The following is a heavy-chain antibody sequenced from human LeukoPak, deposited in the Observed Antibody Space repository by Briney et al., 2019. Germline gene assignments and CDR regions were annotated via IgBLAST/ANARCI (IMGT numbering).Heavy chain of an antibody. CDR2: FDPEDGAT. V-gene: IGHV1-24*01. Sequence: ASVKVSCKVSGYTLTELSMHWVRQAPGKGREWMGGFDPEDGATIYAQKFQGRVTMTEDTSTDTAYMELSSLRSEDTAVYYCATDREYQLLRGIDPWGQGTLVTVSS. CDR3: ATDREYQLLRGIDP. J-gene: IGHJ5*02. CDR1: GYTLTELS. D-gene: IGHD2-2*01.